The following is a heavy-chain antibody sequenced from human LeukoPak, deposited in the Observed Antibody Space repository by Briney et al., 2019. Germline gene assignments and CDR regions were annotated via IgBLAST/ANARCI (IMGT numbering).Heavy chain of an antibody. Sequence: ASVKVSCKASGYTFTSYDINWVRQATGQGLEWMGWMNPNSGNTGYAQKFQGRVTVTRNTSTSTVYMELSSLRSEDTAVYYCARRLRGARNAFDIWGQGTMVTVSS. D-gene: IGHD5/OR15-5a*01. CDR1: GYTFTSYD. J-gene: IGHJ3*02. CDR2: MNPNSGNT. CDR3: ARRLRGARNAFDI. V-gene: IGHV1-8*01.